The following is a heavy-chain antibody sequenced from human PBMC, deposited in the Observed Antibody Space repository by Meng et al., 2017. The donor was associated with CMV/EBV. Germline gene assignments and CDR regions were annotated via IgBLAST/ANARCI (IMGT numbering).Heavy chain of an antibody. CDR1: GFTVSSHY. Sequence: GESLKISCAASGFTVSSHYMSWVRQAPGTGLEWVSVIYSGGSTYYADSVKGRFTISRDNSKNTLYLQMNSLRAEDTAVYYCARVATVRFLEVSGMDVWGQGTTVTVSS. CDR3: ARVATVRFLEVSGMDV. V-gene: IGHV3-53*01. CDR2: IYSGGST. J-gene: IGHJ6*02. D-gene: IGHD3-3*01.